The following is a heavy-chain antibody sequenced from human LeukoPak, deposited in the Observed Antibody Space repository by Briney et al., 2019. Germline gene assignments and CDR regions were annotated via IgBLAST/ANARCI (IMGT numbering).Heavy chain of an antibody. Sequence: GGSLRLSCAASGFTVSSNYMRWARQAPGKGLGWGSVISRGGSTYYADSVKCRFTISRHNSKSTLYLQLNRLRAENTAVYYCACPYTAMAHDAFDIWGQGTLVTVSS. V-gene: IGHV3-53*04. CDR2: ISRGGST. CDR1: GFTVSSNY. D-gene: IGHD5-18*01. CDR3: ACPYTAMAHDAFDI. J-gene: IGHJ3*02.